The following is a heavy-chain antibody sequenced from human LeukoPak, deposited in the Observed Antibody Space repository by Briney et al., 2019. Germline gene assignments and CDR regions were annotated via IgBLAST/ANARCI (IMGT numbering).Heavy chain of an antibody. CDR2: INAGNGNT. D-gene: IGHD2-15*01. CDR3: ARDSELYCSGGTCYWGLDL. V-gene: IGHV1-3*01. CDR1: GYTFTSYA. Sequence: ASVKVSCKASGYTFTSYAMHWVRQAPGQRLEWMGWINAGNGNTKYSQKFQGRVTITRDTSASTAYMELSSLRSEDTAVYYCARDSELYCSGGTCYWGLDLWGQGTMATVSS. J-gene: IGHJ3*01.